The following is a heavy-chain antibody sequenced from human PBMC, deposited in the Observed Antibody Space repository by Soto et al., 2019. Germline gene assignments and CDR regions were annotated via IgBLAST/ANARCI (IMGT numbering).Heavy chain of an antibody. CDR3: ARVAVITAAGTSDY. V-gene: IGHV3-11*06. D-gene: IGHD6-13*01. J-gene: IGHJ4*02. CDR2: ISGTSDSI. Sequence: QVQLVESGGGLVKPGGSLRLSCAASGFSLSDYYMSWIRQVPGKGLEWVAYISGTSDSIPYADSVKGRFTISRDNAKNSLYLQMNSLRAEDTAVYYCARVAVITAAGTSDYWGQGTLVTVSS. CDR1: GFSLSDYY.